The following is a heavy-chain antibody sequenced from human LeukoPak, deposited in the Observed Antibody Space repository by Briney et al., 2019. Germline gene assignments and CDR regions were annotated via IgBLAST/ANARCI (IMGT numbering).Heavy chain of an antibody. D-gene: IGHD2-15*01. V-gene: IGHV4-30-4*08. CDR3: ARDCGGGSCYGAFEI. Sequence: PSQTLSLTCTVSGGSIGSGGYYWSWIRQHPGKGLEWIGYIYYSGSTYYNSSLKGRVTMSLDTSRDQFSLRLSSMIAADTAVYYCARDCGGGSCYGAFEIWGQGTMVTVSS. J-gene: IGHJ3*02. CDR2: IYYSGST. CDR1: GGSIGSGGYY.